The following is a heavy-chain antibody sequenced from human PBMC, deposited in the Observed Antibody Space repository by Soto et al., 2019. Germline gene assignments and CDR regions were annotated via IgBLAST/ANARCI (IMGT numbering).Heavy chain of an antibody. CDR1: GFTFSSYW. Sequence: EVQLVESGGGLAQPGGSLRLSCAASGFTFSSYWMSWVRQAPGKGLEWVANIKQDGSEKYYVDSVKGRFTISRDNAKNSLYLQMNSLRAEDTAVYYCARGGFFWSGYYPFDYWGQGTLVTVSS. D-gene: IGHD3-3*01. J-gene: IGHJ4*02. CDR3: ARGGFFWSGYYPFDY. CDR2: IKQDGSEK. V-gene: IGHV3-7*03.